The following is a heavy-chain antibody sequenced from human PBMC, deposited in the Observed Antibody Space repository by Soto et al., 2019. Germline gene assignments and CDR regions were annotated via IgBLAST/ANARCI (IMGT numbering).Heavy chain of an antibody. J-gene: IGHJ3*02. Sequence: SETLSLTCTVSGASISSYYWSWVRQPPGKGLEWIGYMDYSGTKNNPSLKSRVTLSMDTSKNQFSLKLSSVTAADTAVYYCARDQPGSPVFDRAFDIWGQGTMVTVSS. V-gene: IGHV4-59*01. D-gene: IGHD1-26*01. CDR1: GASISSYY. CDR3: ARDQPGSPVFDRAFDI. CDR2: MDYSGT.